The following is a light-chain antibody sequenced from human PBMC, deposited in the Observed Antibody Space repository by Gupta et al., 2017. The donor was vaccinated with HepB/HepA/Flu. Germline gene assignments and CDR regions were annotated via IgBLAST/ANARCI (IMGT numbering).Light chain of an antibody. CDR1: SSDVGAYNY. CDR3: SSYTSSTALGV. V-gene: IGLV2-14*01. J-gene: IGLJ1*01. Sequence: SSLTPPAPVFGSPGQAITISCTGTSSDVGAYNYVSWYQQHPGKAPKLMIYEVNNRPSGVSNRFSGSKSGNTASLTISGLQAEDEADYYCSSYTSSTALGVFGTGTKVTVL. CDR2: EVN.